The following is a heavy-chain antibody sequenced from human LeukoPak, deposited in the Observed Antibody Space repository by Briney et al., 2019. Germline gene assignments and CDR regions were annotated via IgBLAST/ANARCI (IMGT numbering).Heavy chain of an antibody. CDR3: ATGQVPAARGYNWFDP. CDR2: INARGDT. J-gene: IGHJ5*02. CDR1: GWSFNDYY. V-gene: IGHV4-34*01. D-gene: IGHD2-2*01. Sequence: PSETLSLTCAVYGWSFNDYYWNWIRQPPGKGLEWIGEINARGDTNYNPYIKSRVTISVDTSKKQFSLRLTSMIAAGTALYYCATGQVPAARGYNWFDPWGQGTLVTVSS.